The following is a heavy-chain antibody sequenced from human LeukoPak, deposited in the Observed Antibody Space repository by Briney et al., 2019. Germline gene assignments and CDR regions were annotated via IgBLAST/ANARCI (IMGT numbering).Heavy chain of an antibody. D-gene: IGHD2-8*01. Sequence: GGSLRLSCAASGFTFSDYYMSWIRQAPGKGLEWVSAISGSGGSTYYADSVKGRFTISRDNSKNTLYLQMNSLRAEDTAVYYCAKALYLVYAIWWAFDYWGQGTLVTVSS. J-gene: IGHJ4*02. CDR3: AKALYLVYAIWWAFDY. CDR2: ISGSGGST. CDR1: GFTFSDYY. V-gene: IGHV3-23*01.